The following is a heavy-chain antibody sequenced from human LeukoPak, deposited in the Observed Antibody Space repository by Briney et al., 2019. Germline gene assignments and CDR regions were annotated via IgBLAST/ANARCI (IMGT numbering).Heavy chain of an antibody. D-gene: IGHD5-18*01. Sequence: ASVKVSCKASGYTFTGYYMHWVRQAPGKGLEWMGGFDPEDGETIYAQKFQGRVTMTEDTSTDTAYMELSSLRSEDTAVYYCTVRPYRGYSYGLIVQDFDYWGQGTLVTVSS. V-gene: IGHV1-24*01. CDR3: TVRPYRGYSYGLIVQDFDY. CDR2: FDPEDGET. CDR1: GYTFTGYY. J-gene: IGHJ4*02.